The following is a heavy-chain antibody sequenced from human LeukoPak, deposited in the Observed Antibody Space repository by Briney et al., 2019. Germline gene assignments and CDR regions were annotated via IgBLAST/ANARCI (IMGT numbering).Heavy chain of an antibody. CDR3: AKDMYSGYDSGVYFDY. D-gene: IGHD5-12*01. CDR2: ISWNSGSI. Sequence: PGGSLRLSCAASGFTFDDYAMHWVRHAPGKGLEWVSGISWNSGSIGYADSVKGRFTISRDNAKNSLYLQMNSLRAEDTALYYCAKDMYSGYDSGVYFDYWGQGTLVTVSS. V-gene: IGHV3-9*01. CDR1: GFTFDDYA. J-gene: IGHJ4*02.